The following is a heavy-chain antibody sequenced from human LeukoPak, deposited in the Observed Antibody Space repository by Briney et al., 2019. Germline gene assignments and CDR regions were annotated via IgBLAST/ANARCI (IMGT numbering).Heavy chain of an antibody. D-gene: IGHD2-2*01. J-gene: IGHJ2*01. Sequence: GASVKVSCKASGYTFTRYYMHWVRQAPGQGLEWMGWINPNSGGTNYAQKFQGRVTMTRDTSISTAYMELSRLRSDDTAVYYCARVRSRSEIVVVPAASDWYFDLWGRGTLVTVSS. V-gene: IGHV1-2*02. CDR1: GYTFTRYY. CDR3: ARVRSRSEIVVVPAASDWYFDL. CDR2: INPNSGGT.